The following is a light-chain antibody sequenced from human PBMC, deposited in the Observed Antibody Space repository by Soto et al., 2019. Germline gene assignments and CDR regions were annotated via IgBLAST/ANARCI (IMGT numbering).Light chain of an antibody. CDR3: QQRINWPLT. CDR1: QSVSRY. V-gene: IGKV3-11*01. CDR2: DAS. J-gene: IGKJ4*01. Sequence: EIVLTQSPATLSLSPGERATLSCRASQSVSRYLAWYQQKPGQAPRLLIYDASSRAIGIPARFSGSGSGTDFTLTISSLEPEDFAVYYCQQRINWPLTFGGGTKVEIK.